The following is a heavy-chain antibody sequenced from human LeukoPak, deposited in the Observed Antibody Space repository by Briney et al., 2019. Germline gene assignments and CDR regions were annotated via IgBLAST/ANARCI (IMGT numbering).Heavy chain of an antibody. D-gene: IGHD3-3*01. Sequence: SQTLSLTCTVSGGSISSGSYYWSWIRQPAGKGLEWIGRIYTSGSTNYNPSLKSRVTISVDTSKNQFSLKLSSVTAADTAVYYRARDFGFTYFDFWSGYFMGDAFDNWGPGTMVTVSS. CDR3: ARDFGFTYFDFWSGYFMGDAFDN. CDR2: IYTSGST. J-gene: IGHJ3*02. V-gene: IGHV4-61*02. CDR1: GGSISSGSYY.